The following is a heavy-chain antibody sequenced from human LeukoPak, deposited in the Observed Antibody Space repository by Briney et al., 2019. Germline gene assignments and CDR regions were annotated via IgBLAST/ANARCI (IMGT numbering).Heavy chain of an antibody. CDR1: GYTFTGYY. Sequence: GASVKVSCKASGYTFTGYYMHWVRQAPGQGLEWMGWINPNSGGTNYAQKFQGWVTMTRDTSISTAYMELSRLRSDDTAVYYCARDRAPLGDFWSGYYPPEIDYFDYWGQGTLVTVSS. CDR2: INPNSGGT. V-gene: IGHV1-2*04. J-gene: IGHJ4*02. D-gene: IGHD3-3*01. CDR3: ARDRAPLGDFWSGYYPPEIDYFDY.